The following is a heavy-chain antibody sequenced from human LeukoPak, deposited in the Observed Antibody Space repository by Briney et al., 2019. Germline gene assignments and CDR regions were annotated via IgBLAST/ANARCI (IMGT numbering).Heavy chain of an antibody. Sequence: SETLSLTCAVYGGSFSGYYWSWIRQPPGKGLEWIGEINHSGSTNYNPSLKSRVTISVDTSKNQFSLKLSSVTAADTAVYYCARRQPKYSSSWYVSRKYYFDYWAREPWSPSPQ. D-gene: IGHD6-13*01. J-gene: IGHJ4*02. V-gene: IGHV4-34*01. CDR1: GGSFSGYY. CDR2: INHSGST. CDR3: ARRQPKYSSSWYVSRKYYFDY.